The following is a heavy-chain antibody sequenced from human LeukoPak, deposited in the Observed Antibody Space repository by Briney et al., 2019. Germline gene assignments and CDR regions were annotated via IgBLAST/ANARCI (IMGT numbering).Heavy chain of an antibody. V-gene: IGHV1-46*01. CDR1: GYTVTNYY. CDR3: ALAARYYYHTMDV. D-gene: IGHD6-6*01. CDR2: INPSGGST. J-gene: IGHJ6*02. Sequence: ASVKVSCKASGYTVTNYYMHWVRQAPGQGLEWMGIINPSGGSTSHTQKFQGRVTLTRDTSTSTVYMELSSLRSEDTAVYYCALAARYYYHTMDVWGQGTTVTVSS.